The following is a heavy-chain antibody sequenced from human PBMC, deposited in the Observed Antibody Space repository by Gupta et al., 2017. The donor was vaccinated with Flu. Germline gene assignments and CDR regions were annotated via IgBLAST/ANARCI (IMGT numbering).Heavy chain of an antibody. J-gene: IGHJ6*02. D-gene: IGHD4-17*01. CDR1: EGHFRSYA. Sequence: QVQLVQSGAEVKTPGSSVKVSCKASEGHFRSYAISWVRQAPGQGLEWMGGSIPIFGTANYAQKFQGRVTITADKSTSTAYMELSSLRSEDTAVYYCARDLNPTTVTTREAYYYGMDVWGQGTTVTVSS. V-gene: IGHV1-69*06. CDR2: SIPIFGTA. CDR3: ARDLNPTTVTTREAYYYGMDV.